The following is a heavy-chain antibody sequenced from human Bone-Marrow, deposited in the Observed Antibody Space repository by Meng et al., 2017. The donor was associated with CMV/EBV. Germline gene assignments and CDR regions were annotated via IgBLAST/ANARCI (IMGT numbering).Heavy chain of an antibody. CDR1: GFTFSSYA. D-gene: IGHD3-16*01. CDR2: ISGSGGST. J-gene: IGHJ4*02. V-gene: IGHV3-23*01. CDR3: AWGSGLAS. Sequence: GESLKISCAASGFTFSSYAMSWVRQAPGKGLEWVSAISGSGGSTYYADSVKGRFTISRDNAKNSLYLQMNSLRVEDTAVYHCAWGSGLASWGQGTLVTVSS.